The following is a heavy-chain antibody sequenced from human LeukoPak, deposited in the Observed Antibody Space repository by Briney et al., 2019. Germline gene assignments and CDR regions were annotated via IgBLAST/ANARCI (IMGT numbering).Heavy chain of an antibody. Sequence: GGSLRLSCVASGFSFDKHTMHWVRQAPGMGQEFVSSINSVGGAIFYGSSVKDRFTISRDNSKNMVYLQMGSLRVEDMAVYYCARVGDGSSYDLWGQGTLLTVSS. J-gene: IGHJ5*02. CDR1: GFSFDKHT. V-gene: IGHV3-64*01. CDR3: ARVGDGSSYDL. D-gene: IGHD5-24*01. CDR2: INSVGGAI.